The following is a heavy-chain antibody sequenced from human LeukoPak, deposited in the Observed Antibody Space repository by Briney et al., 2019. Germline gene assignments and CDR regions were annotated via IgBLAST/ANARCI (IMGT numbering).Heavy chain of an antibody. D-gene: IGHD3-22*01. V-gene: IGHV1-8*03. CDR2: MNPNSGNT. Sequence: ASVKVSCKASGYTFTSYDINWVRQATGQGLEWMGWMNPNSGNTGYAQKFQGRVTITRNTSISTAYMELSSLRSDDTAVYYCARDGLYYYDSSGYHNWFDPWGQGTLVTVSS. CDR3: ARDGLYYYDSSGYHNWFDP. CDR1: GYTFTSYD. J-gene: IGHJ5*02.